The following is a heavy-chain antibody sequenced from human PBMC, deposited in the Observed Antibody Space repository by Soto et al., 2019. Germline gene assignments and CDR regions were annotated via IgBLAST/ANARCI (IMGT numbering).Heavy chain of an antibody. Sequence: GGSLRLSCAASGSSFSSYGMEWVRLAPGQGLEWVAATTYDGGIKHYVDSVKGRFTISRDNSKNTLYLQMNSLRVEDTATYYCAGALENPYFYYGLNVWGQGTTVTVSS. CDR2: TTYDGGIK. CDR3: AGALENPYFYYGLNV. CDR1: GSSFSSYG. D-gene: IGHD1-1*01. V-gene: IGHV3-30*03. J-gene: IGHJ6*02.